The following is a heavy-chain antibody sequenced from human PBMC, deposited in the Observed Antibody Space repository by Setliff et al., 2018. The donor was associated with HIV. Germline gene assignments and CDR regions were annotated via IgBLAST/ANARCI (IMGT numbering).Heavy chain of an antibody. D-gene: IGHD3-9*01. Sequence: SVKVSCKASGYTFTGYYMNWVRQAPGQGLEWMGGIIPIFGTTNYAQKFQGRVTITTDESTTTAYMELSSLRSEDTALYYCAVSILTGYYTFGADYWGQGTLVTVSS. CDR2: IIPIFGTT. V-gene: IGHV1-69*05. CDR1: GYTFTGYY. J-gene: IGHJ4*02. CDR3: AVSILTGYYTFGADY.